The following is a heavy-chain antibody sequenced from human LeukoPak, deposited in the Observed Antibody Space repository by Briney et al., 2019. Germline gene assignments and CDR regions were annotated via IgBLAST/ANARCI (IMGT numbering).Heavy chain of an antibody. V-gene: IGHV3-43D*03. D-gene: IGHD1-26*01. CDR1: GFNFSSYS. CDR3: AKDTLDSGSYTVDY. J-gene: IGHJ4*02. Sequence: GGSLRLSCAGSGFNFSSYSMSWVRQAPWKGLEWVSLISWDGGSTYYADSVKGRFTISRDNSKNSLYLQMNSLRAEDTALYYCAKDTLDSGSYTVDYWGQGTLVTVSS. CDR2: ISWDGGST.